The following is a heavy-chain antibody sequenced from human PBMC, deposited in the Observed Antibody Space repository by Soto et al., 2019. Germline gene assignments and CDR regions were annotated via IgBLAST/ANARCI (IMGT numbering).Heavy chain of an antibody. D-gene: IGHD2-8*02. CDR1: GGSFSGYY. V-gene: IGHV4-34*01. J-gene: IGHJ4*02. CDR3: ARDKITGLFDY. Sequence: QVQLQQWGAGLLKPSETLSLTCAVYGGSFSGYYWTWIRQPPGTGLEWIGEINHSGSTNYNPSLKCLVTISVDTSKNQFSLKLTSVTAADTAVYYGARDKITGLFDYWGQGTLVTVSS. CDR2: INHSGST.